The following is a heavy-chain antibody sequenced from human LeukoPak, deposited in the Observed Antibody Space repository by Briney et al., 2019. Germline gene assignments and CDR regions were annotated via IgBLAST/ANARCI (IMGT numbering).Heavy chain of an antibody. CDR3: ARDLLNGEGSSYFFDQ. CDR1: GFTFSSYS. Sequence: PGGSLRLSCAASGFTFSSYSMNWVRQAPGKELEWVSYISKSSDRIYHADSVKGRFTISRDNAKNSLYLQMDSLRAEDTAVYYCARDLLNGEGSSYFFDQWGQGTLVTVSS. D-gene: IGHD2-2*01. V-gene: IGHV3-48*04. CDR2: ISKSSDRI. J-gene: IGHJ4*02.